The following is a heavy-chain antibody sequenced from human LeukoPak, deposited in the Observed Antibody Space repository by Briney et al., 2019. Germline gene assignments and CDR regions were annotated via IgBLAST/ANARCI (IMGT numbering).Heavy chain of an antibody. Sequence: ASVKVSCKASGYTFTSYYMHWVRQAPGQGLEWMGIINPSGGGTSYAQKFQGRVTMTRDTSTSTVYMELSSLRSEDTAVYYCARKHLMGRDGYNRYAFDIWGQGTMVTVSS. CDR2: INPSGGGT. CDR3: ARKHLMGRDGYNRYAFDI. D-gene: IGHD5-24*01. CDR1: GYTFTSYY. V-gene: IGHV1-46*01. J-gene: IGHJ3*02.